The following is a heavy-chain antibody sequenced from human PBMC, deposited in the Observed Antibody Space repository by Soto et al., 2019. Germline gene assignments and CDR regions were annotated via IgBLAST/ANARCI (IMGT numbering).Heavy chain of an antibody. CDR3: ARGRTGDHFDY. CDR2: INHSGST. D-gene: IGHD7-27*01. J-gene: IGHJ4*02. V-gene: IGHV4-34*01. CDR1: GGSFSGYY. Sequence: SETLSLTCAVYGGSFSGYYWSWIRQPPGKGLEWIGEINHSGSTIYNPSLKSRFTISVDTSKNQFSLKRTYVTAADPAVYYCARGRTGDHFDYWGQGTLVTVSS.